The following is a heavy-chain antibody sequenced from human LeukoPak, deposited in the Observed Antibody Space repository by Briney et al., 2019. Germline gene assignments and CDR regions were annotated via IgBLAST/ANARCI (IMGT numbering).Heavy chain of an antibody. CDR3: ARLDILTGYYKFDP. CDR1: GGSISSSSYY. CDR2: IYYSGST. Sequence: SETLSLACTVSGGSISSSSYYWGWIRQPPGKGLEWIGSIYYSGSTYYNPSLKSRVTISVDTSKNQFSLKLSSVTAADTAVYYYARLDILTGYYKFDPWGQGTLVTVSS. V-gene: IGHV4-39*01. J-gene: IGHJ5*02. D-gene: IGHD3-9*01.